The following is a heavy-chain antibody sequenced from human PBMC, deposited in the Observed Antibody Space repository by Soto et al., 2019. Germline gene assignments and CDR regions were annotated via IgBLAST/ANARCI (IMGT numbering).Heavy chain of an antibody. CDR1: GFTFSSYA. J-gene: IGHJ4*02. D-gene: IGHD6-6*01. CDR2: ISGSGGST. V-gene: IGHV3-23*01. CDR3: AKPTRKIAARPVLNLFDY. Sequence: EVQLLESGGGLVQPGGSLRLSCAASGFTFSSYAMSWVRQAPGKGLEWVSAISGSGGSTYYADSVKGRFTISRDNSKNTLYLQMNSLRAEDTAVYYCAKPTRKIAARPVLNLFDYWGQGTLVTVSS.